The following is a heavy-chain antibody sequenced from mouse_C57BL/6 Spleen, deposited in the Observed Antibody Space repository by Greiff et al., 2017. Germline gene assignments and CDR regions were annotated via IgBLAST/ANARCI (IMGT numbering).Heavy chain of an antibody. CDR2: IYPGDGDT. V-gene: IGHV1-82*01. CDR1: GYAFSSSW. D-gene: IGHD2-3*01. J-gene: IGHJ4*01. CDR3: ARGDGPYYAMDY. Sequence: QVQLQQSGPELVKPGASVKISCKASGYAFSSSWMNWVKQRPGKGLVWIGRIYPGDGDTNYNGKFKGKATLTADKSSSTAYMQLSSLTSEDSAVYFCARGDGPYYAMDYWGQGTSVTVSS.